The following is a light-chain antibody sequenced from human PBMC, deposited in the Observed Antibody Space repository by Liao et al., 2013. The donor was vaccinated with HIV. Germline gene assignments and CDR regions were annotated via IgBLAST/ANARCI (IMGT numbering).Light chain of an antibody. CDR3: QACDGSTVA. CDR1: KLGDRY. J-gene: IGLJ2*01. V-gene: IGLV3-1*01. CDR2: QDN. Sequence: SYDLTQPPSVSVSPGQPATITCSGDKLGDRYVSWYRQRPGQSPVLVIYQDNKRPSGIPERISGSYSGNTATLTISETQAMDEADYYCQACDGSTVAFGGGTKLTVL.